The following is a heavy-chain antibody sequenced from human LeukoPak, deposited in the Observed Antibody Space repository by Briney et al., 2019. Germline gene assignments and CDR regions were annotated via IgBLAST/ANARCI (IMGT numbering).Heavy chain of an antibody. CDR2: IDPNSGGT. CDR3: ARVGSSSWYSFDY. Sequence: ASVKVSRKASGYTFTGYYMHWVRQAPGQGLEWMGRIDPNSGGTNYVQNFQGRVTMTRDTSISTAYMELSRLRSDDTAVYYCARVGSSSWYSFDYWGQGTLVTVSS. CDR1: GYTFTGYY. V-gene: IGHV1-2*06. J-gene: IGHJ4*02. D-gene: IGHD6-13*01.